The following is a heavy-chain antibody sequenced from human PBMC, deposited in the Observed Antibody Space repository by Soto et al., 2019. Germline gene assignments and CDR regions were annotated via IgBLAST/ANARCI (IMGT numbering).Heavy chain of an antibody. J-gene: IGHJ4*02. CDR1: GYIFTSYA. CDR2: ISAYNGNT. D-gene: IGHD3-22*01. V-gene: IGHV1-18*01. CDR3: ARVEALFGDYDSSGYSNFDY. Sequence: ASVRVSCKAAGYIFTSYAIHWVRQAPGQRLEWMGWISAYNGNTNYAQKLQGRVTMTTDTSTSTAYMELRSLRSDDTAVYYCARVEALFGDYDSSGYSNFDYWGQGTLVTVSS.